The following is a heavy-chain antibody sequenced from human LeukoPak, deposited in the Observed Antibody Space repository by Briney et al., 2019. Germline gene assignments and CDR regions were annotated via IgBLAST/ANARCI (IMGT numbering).Heavy chain of an antibody. CDR3: ARDNTISGHYEVGY. J-gene: IGHJ4*02. Sequence: GGSLRLSCAASGFTFSSYSMNWVRQAPGKGLEWVSSISSSSSYIYYADSVKGRFTISRDNSKNTVFLQMNSLRAEDTAVYYCARDNTISGHYEVGYWGQGTLVTVSS. CDR2: ISSSSSYI. D-gene: IGHD3-3*01. V-gene: IGHV3-21*04. CDR1: GFTFSSYS.